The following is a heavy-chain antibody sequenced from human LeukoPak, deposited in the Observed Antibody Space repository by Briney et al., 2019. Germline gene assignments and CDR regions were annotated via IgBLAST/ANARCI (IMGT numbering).Heavy chain of an antibody. CDR3: ARHSGNSGGAFDI. CDR1: SGSITTYY. J-gene: IGHJ3*02. V-gene: IGHV4-59*08. D-gene: IGHD4-23*01. Sequence: SETLSLTCTFSSGSITTYYWSWIRQPPGKGLEWIGYIYYSGSINYNPSLKSRVTISIDTSKNRFSLKLTSVTAADTAVYYCARHSGNSGGAFDIWGQGTMVTVSS. CDR2: IYYSGSI.